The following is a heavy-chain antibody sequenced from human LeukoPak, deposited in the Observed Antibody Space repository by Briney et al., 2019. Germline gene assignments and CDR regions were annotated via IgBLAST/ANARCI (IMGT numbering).Heavy chain of an antibody. CDR1: GYTFTSYG. J-gene: IGHJ4*02. CDR3: ARRGSYDFWSGYYLDY. CDR2: ISAYNGNT. V-gene: IGHV1-18*01. D-gene: IGHD3-3*01. Sequence: ASVKVSCKASGYTFTSYGISWVRQAPGQGLEWMGWISAYNGNTNYAQKLQGRVTMTTDTSTSTAYMELRSLRSEDTAVYYCARRGSYDFWSGYYLDYWGRGTLVTVSS.